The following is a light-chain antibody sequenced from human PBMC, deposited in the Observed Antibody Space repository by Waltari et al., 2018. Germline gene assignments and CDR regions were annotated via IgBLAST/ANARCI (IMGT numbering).Light chain of an antibody. CDR2: DVV. CDR1: SSDVGGYDY. Sequence: QSVLTQPASVSGSPGQSITISCTGTSSDVGGYDYVSWYQQSPGKAPKIIIYDVVKRPSGGSTRFAASKSDNTASLTISGLQAEDEGDYYCCSYKRGATWVFGGGTALTVL. J-gene: IGLJ3*02. V-gene: IGLV2-14*03. CDR3: CSYKRGATWV.